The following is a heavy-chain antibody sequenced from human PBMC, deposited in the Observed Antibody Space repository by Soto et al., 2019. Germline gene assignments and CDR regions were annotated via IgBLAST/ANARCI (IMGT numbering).Heavy chain of an antibody. CDR3: ARNPRWQWLNV. Sequence: HVQLQESGPGLVKPSQTLSLNCPVSGGSSISSAYYWHWVRQRPGRGLEWIGYVSYSGSAYCTPSLSSRVSITIDVSENQFSLNLASVTAADTAVYDCARNPRWQWLNVWGQGTTVTGSS. J-gene: IGHJ6*02. V-gene: IGHV4-31*03. CDR1: GGSSISSAYY. CDR2: VSYSGSA. D-gene: IGHD6-19*01.